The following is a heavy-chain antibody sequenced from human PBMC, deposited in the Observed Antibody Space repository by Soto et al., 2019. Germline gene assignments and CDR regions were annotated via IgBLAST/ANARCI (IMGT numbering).Heavy chain of an antibody. V-gene: IGHV3-30-3*01. J-gene: IGHJ6*02. Sequence: GGSLSLSCAASGFTFSNYAMHWVRQAPGKGLEWVAVISYDGSDKYNANSVKGRFTISRDNAKNSLYLQMNSLRAEDTAVYYSARDSSYRGVDIGIAAAGSEFVPVYYGMDVWGQGTTVTVSS. CDR3: ARDSSYRGVDIGIAAAGSEFVPVYYGMDV. D-gene: IGHD6-13*01. CDR1: GFTFSNYA. CDR2: ISYDGSDK.